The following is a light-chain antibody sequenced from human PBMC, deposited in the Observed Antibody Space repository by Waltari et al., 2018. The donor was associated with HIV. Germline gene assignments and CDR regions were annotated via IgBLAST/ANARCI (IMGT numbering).Light chain of an antibody. J-gene: IGLJ3*02. V-gene: IGLV2-8*01. CDR1: SSDVGGYNY. CDR2: EVS. Sequence: QSALTQPTSASGSPGQPVTISCRGTSSDVGGYNYVSWYQQHPGKAPKLMIYEVSKRPSGVPDRFSGSKSGNTASLTVSGLQAEDEADYYCSSYAGSSWVFGGGTKLTVL. CDR3: SSYAGSSWV.